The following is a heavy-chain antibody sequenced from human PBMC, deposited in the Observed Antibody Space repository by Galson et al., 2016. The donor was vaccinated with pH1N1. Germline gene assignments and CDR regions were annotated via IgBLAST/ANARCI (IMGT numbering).Heavy chain of an antibody. CDR2: IFPGDSDT. CDR1: GYSFTRYW. V-gene: IGHV5-51*01. Sequence: QSGAEVKKPGESLEISCKGSGYSFTRYWIGWVRQMPGKGLEWMGIIFPGDSDTRYSPSFQGLVTTSADKSISTAHLQWSSLKASDTATYYCARHSGDGYRYCSERYFDYWGQGTLVTVSS. D-gene: IGHD5-18*01. J-gene: IGHJ4*02. CDR3: ARHSGDGYRYCSERYFDY.